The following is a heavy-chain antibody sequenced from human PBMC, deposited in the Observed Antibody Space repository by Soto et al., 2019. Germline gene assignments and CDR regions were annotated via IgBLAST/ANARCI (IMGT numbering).Heavy chain of an antibody. CDR3: ARDPRALYDFWSGYYYFDY. V-gene: IGHV3-30-3*01. CDR1: GFTFSSYA. D-gene: IGHD3-3*01. J-gene: IGHJ4*02. Sequence: GGSLRLSCVASGFTFSSYAMHWVRQAPGKGLEWVAVISYDGSDKYYADSVKGRFTISRDNSKNTLYLQMNSLRAEDTAVYYCARDPRALYDFWSGYYYFDYWGQGTLVTVSS. CDR2: ISYDGSDK.